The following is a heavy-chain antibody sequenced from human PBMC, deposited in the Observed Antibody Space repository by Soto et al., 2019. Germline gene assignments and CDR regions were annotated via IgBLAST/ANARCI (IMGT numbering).Heavy chain of an antibody. CDR3: ARGVGFGYYYYHMDL. J-gene: IGHJ6*02. D-gene: IGHD3-10*01. Sequence: SETLSLTCTVSGDSVTSVSDYWSWIRQPPGKGLEWIGYIYYSGSADYNPSLGSRVTISIDTSKNQFSLKLTSVTAADAAVYYCARGVGFGYYYYHMDLWGQGTTVTVSS. V-gene: IGHV4-61*01. CDR2: IYYSGSA. CDR1: GDSVTSVSDY.